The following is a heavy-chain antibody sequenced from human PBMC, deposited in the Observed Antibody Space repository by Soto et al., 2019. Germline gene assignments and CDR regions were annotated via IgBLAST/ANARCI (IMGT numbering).Heavy chain of an antibody. D-gene: IGHD6-6*01. J-gene: IGHJ4*02. CDR1: GFTFSSSA. CDR2: ISGSGGST. CDR3: AKRRFSSSPGYFDY. Sequence: GGSLRLSCAASGFTFSSSAMTWVRQAPGKGLEWVSAISGSGGSTYYADSVQGRFTISRDNSKNTLYLQMNSLRAEDTAVYYCAKRRFSSSPGYFDYWGQGTLVTVSS. V-gene: IGHV3-23*01.